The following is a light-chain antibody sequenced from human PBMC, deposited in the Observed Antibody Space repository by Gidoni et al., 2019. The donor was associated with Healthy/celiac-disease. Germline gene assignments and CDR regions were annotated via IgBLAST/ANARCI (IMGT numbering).Light chain of an antibody. J-gene: IGKJ3*01. CDR1: LSVSSN. CDR3: QQYNNWPPFT. CDR2: GAP. V-gene: IGKV3-15*01. Sequence: EIVMTQSPATLSVSPGDRATLSCRASLSVSSNLAWYHQKPGQAPRLLIYGAPTRATGIPARFSGSGSGTEFTLTNSSLQSEDFAVYYCQQYNNWPPFTFGPXTKVDIK.